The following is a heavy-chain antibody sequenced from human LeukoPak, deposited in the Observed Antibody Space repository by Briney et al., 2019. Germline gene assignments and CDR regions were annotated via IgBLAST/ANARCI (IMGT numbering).Heavy chain of an antibody. J-gene: IGHJ4*02. CDR1: GFTFNNYA. CDR3: ARDRARLGELSLVY. D-gene: IGHD3-16*02. Sequence: GGSLRLSCAASGFTFNNYAMNWVRQAPGEGLEWVSTISGSGGGTYYADSVKGRFTISRDNSKNTLYLQMNSLRADDTAVYYCARDRARLGELSLVYWGQGTLVTVSS. V-gene: IGHV3-23*01. CDR2: ISGSGGGT.